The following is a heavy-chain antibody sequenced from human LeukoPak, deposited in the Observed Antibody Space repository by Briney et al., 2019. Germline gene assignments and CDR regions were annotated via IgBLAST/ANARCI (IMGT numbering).Heavy chain of an antibody. CDR1: GGSISYDY. CDR3: ATLRGASTAVFDS. J-gene: IGHJ4*02. V-gene: IGHV4-59*08. Sequence: SETLSLTCTVSGGSISYDYWSWIRQSPGKRLEWIGYIHYSGATNYSPSLKSRVTISVDTSKNQFSLKLSSVTAADTALYYCATLRGASTAVFDSWSQGALVTVSS. CDR2: IHYSGAT. D-gene: IGHD2-21*02.